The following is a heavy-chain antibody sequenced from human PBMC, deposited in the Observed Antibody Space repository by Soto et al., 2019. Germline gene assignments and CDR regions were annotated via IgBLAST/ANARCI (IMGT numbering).Heavy chain of an antibody. J-gene: IGHJ4*02. Sequence: QVQLVQSGPEVKKPGASVKVSCKASGYTFINYAITWVRQAPGQGLEWVGWINTYNGNTNYAENLQGRATMTTDTSTNTAYMEVRSLRSDDTAVYYCAKAQRDEMATDWGQGTLVTVSS. D-gene: IGHD2-2*01. V-gene: IGHV1-18*01. CDR1: GYTFINYA. CDR3: AKAQRDEMATD. CDR2: INTYNGNT.